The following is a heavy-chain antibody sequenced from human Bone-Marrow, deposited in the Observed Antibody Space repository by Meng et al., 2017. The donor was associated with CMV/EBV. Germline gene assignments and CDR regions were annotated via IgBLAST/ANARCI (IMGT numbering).Heavy chain of an antibody. J-gene: IGHJ6*02. CDR3: ARPDYGGKWPVVSAEVDYYGMDV. CDR1: GGTFSSYA. V-gene: IGHV1-69*10. CDR2: IIPILGIA. D-gene: IGHD4-23*01. Sequence: SVKVSCKVSGGTFSSYAISWVRQAPGQGLEWMGGIIPILGIANYAQKFQGRVTITADKSTSTAYMELSSLRSEDTAVYYCARPDYGGKWPVVSAEVDYYGMDVWGQGPTVTVSS.